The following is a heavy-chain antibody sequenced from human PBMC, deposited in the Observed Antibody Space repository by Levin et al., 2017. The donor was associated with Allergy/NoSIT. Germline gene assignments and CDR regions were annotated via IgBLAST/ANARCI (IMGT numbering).Heavy chain of an antibody. Sequence: SETLSLTCAVYGGSLSDYYWSWIRQPPGKGLEWIGEINRSGSPDYNPSLKSRVSISVDTSKNQFSLKLRSVTAADTAVYFCAREPGYCFGDGCYGGWFDPWGQGTLVTVSS. CDR2: INRSGSP. D-gene: IGHD2-15*01. V-gene: IGHV4-34*01. CDR1: GGSLSDYY. J-gene: IGHJ5*02. CDR3: AREPGYCFGDGCYGGWFDP.